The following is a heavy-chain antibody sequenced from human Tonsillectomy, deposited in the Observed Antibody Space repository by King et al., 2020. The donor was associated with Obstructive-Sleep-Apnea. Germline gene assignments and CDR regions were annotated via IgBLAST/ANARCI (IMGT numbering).Heavy chain of an antibody. CDR2: IYYSGST. CDR1: GGSISSYY. Sequence: QLQESGPGLVKPSETLSLTCTVSGGSISSYYWSWLRPPPGKGLAWIGYIYYSGSTNYNPSLKSRVTISVDTSKNQFSLKLSSVTAADTAVYYCARELPYYDILTGYYRSDAFDIWGQGTMVTVSS. V-gene: IGHV4-59*01. J-gene: IGHJ3*02. D-gene: IGHD3-9*01. CDR3: ARELPYYDILTGYYRSDAFDI.